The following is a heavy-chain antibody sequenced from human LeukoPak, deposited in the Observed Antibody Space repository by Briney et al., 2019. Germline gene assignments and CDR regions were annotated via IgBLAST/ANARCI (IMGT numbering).Heavy chain of an antibody. D-gene: IGHD5-12*01. Sequence: ASVKVSCKTSGYSFTSYNLHWVRQAPGQRLEWMGIINPSGGNTNYAQKFQGRVTMTRDTSTSTVYMELSSLKSEDTAVYYCARDRSSLYNGNYAFWGQGTLVTVSS. V-gene: IGHV1-46*01. CDR3: ARDRSSLYNGNYAF. CDR2: INPSGGNT. CDR1: GYSFTSYN. J-gene: IGHJ4*02.